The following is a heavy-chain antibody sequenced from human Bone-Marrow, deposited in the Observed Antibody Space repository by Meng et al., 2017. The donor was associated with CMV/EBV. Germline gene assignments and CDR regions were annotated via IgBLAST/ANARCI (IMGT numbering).Heavy chain of an antibody. V-gene: IGHV4-34*01. Sequence: LHQWCAGLLTPSETLSLTCSVDGGSFSGDCSSWCRWPPGKGLEWIGEINHSGSTNSIPSHKSRDSIAVETFKNQFSLKLSSVTAADTAVYYCARGRTAAGATTTAFDYWGQGTLVTVSS. D-gene: IGHD6-13*01. CDR2: INHSGST. CDR1: GGSFSGDC. CDR3: ARGRTAAGATTTAFDY. J-gene: IGHJ4*02.